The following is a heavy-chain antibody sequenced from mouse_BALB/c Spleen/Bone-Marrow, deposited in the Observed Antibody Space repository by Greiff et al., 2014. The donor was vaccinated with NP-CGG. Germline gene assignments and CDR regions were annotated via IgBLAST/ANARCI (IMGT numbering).Heavy chain of an antibody. D-gene: IGHD1-2*01. CDR1: GFSLTNYG. CDR2: IWADGST. J-gene: IGHJ4*01. V-gene: IGHV2-9*02. CDR3: ARITTATGAMDY. Sequence: VKVVESGPGLVAPSQSLSITCTVSGFSLTNYGVHWVRQPPGKGLEWLGVIWADGSTNYNSAVMSRLSISKDNSKSQVFFKMNSLQTDDTAMYYCARITTATGAMDYWGQGTSVTVSS.